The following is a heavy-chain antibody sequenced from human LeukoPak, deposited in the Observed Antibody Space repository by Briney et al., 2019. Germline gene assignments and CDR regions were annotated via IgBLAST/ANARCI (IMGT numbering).Heavy chain of an antibody. V-gene: IGHV1-2*02. J-gene: IGHJ4*02. D-gene: IGHD3-22*01. CDR3: ARAADSSGYYYNYLYFDY. Sequence: ASVKVSCKASGYTFTGYYMHWVRQAPGQGLEWMGWINPNSGGTNYAQKFQGRVTMTRDTSISTAYMELSRLRSDDTAVYYCARAADSSGYYYNYLYFDYRGQGTLVTVSS. CDR2: INPNSGGT. CDR1: GYTFTGYY.